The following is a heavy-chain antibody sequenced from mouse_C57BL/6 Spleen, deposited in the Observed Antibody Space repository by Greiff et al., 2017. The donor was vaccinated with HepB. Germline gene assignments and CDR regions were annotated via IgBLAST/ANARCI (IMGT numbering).Heavy chain of an antibody. CDR2: ISYSGST. CDR1: GYSITSGYD. V-gene: IGHV3-1*01. J-gene: IGHJ1*03. Sequence: EVKLVESGPGMVKPSQSLSLTCTVTGYSITSGYDWHWIRHFPGNKLEWMGYISYSGSTNYNPSLKSRISITHDTSKNHFFLKLNSVTTEDTATYYCARADYGSSYGSYWYFDVWGTGTTVTVSS. CDR3: ARADYGSSYGSYWYFDV. D-gene: IGHD1-1*01.